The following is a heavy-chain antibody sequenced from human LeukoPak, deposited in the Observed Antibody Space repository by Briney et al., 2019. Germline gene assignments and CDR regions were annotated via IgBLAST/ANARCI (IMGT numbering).Heavy chain of an antibody. CDR3: ASPSPMVPLFFDY. V-gene: IGHV4-59*08. CDR2: IYYSGST. CDR1: GGSISSYY. Sequence: SETLSLTCTVSGGSISSYYWSWIRQPPGKGLEWIGYIYYSGSTNYNPSLKSRVTISVDTSKNQFSLKLSSVTAADTAVYYCASPSPMVPLFFDYWGQGTLVTVSS. J-gene: IGHJ4*02. D-gene: IGHD3-10*01.